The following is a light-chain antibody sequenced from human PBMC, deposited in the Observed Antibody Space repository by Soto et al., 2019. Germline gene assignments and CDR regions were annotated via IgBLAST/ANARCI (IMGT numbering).Light chain of an antibody. V-gene: IGKV1-8*01. J-gene: IGKJ1*01. CDR2: GAS. Sequence: AIRMTQSPSSLSASAGDRVAIACRSSQDVGRDLAWYQQKPGQAPKLLIYGASTLQSGVPSRFSGGGSGTDFTLTISCLQSEDFATYYCQHYKNYPWTFGQGPKVEIK. CDR1: QDVGRD. CDR3: QHYKNYPWT.